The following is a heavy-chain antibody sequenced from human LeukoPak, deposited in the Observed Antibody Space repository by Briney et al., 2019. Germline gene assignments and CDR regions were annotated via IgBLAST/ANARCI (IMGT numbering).Heavy chain of an antibody. CDR2: INSDESRT. Sequence: GGSLRLSCAASGFTFSTFWMHWVRQVPGKGLVWVSRINSDESRTNYADSVEGRFTISRDNAKNTLYLHMNSLRAEDTAVYYCTASYNYWGQGTLVTVSS. D-gene: IGHD3-10*01. CDR3: TASYNY. J-gene: IGHJ4*02. CDR1: GFTFSTFW. V-gene: IGHV3-74*01.